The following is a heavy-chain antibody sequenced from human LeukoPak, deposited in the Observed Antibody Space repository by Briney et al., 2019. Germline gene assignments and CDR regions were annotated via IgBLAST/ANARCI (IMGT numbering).Heavy chain of an antibody. Sequence: GGSLRLSCVASGFNFSNYAMHWVRQAPGKGLEWVAVISDDGGEEYYAGSVEGRFTISRDNSKSTVYLQMNSLRAEDTAVYYCGPIDSWGQGTLVTVSS. J-gene: IGHJ4*02. CDR2: ISDDGGEE. V-gene: IGHV3-30-3*01. CDR3: GPIDS. CDR1: GFNFSNYA.